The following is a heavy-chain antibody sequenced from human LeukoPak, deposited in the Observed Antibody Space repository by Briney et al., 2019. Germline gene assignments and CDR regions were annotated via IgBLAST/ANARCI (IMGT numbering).Heavy chain of an antibody. CDR3: ARGGRWELPRPYAFDV. V-gene: IGHV1-2*02. J-gene: IGHJ3*01. CDR2: INPNSGGT. D-gene: IGHD1-26*01. CDR1: GYTFTGYY. Sequence: ASVKVSCKASGYTFTGYYMHWVRQAPGQGLEWMGWINPNSGGTNYAQKFQGRVTMTRDTSISTAYMELSRLRSDDTAVYYCARGGRWELPRPYAFDVWGQETMVTVSS.